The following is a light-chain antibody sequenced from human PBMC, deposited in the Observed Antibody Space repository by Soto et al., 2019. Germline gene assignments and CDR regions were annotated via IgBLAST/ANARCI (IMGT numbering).Light chain of an antibody. V-gene: IGKV1-5*03. CDR1: QTISSW. CDR3: QQYNSYPWT. J-gene: IGKJ1*01. CDR2: KAS. Sequence: DIQMTQSPSTLSGSVGGRVTITCRASQTISSWLAWYQQKPGKAPKLLIYKASTLESGVPSRLSGSGSGTEFTLTISSLQPDDFATYYCQQYNSYPWTFGQGTKVDIK.